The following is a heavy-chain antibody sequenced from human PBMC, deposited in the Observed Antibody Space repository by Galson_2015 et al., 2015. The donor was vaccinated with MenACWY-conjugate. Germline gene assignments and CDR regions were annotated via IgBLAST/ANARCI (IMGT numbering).Heavy chain of an antibody. CDR1: GFTFSSYW. J-gene: IGHJ4*02. V-gene: IGHV3-7*03. D-gene: IGHD3-10*01. CDR3: AREEWRSGSGSYNSY. Sequence: SLRLSCAASGFTFSSYWMTRVRQGPGQGLEWLANIKQDGSVKYYVGSVKGRFTISRDNAKNSVYLQMNSLGADDTAVYYCAREEWRSGSGSYNSYWGQGTLVTVSS. CDR2: IKQDGSVK.